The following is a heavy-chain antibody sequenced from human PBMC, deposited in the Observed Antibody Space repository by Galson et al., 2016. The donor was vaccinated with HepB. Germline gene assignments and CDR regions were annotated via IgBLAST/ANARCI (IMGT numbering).Heavy chain of an antibody. CDR2: ISTTGGTT. Sequence: SLRLSCAASGFTFRSYAMSWVRQTPGKGLEWISSISTTGGTTHYADSVKGRFTISRDNSKSMLHLQMNSLRSDDTAIYFCVKGPLFFGDRSFWGLGTLVTVSS. CDR3: VKGPLFFGDRSF. J-gene: IGHJ4*02. D-gene: IGHD2-21*02. V-gene: IGHV3-23*01. CDR1: GFTFRSYA.